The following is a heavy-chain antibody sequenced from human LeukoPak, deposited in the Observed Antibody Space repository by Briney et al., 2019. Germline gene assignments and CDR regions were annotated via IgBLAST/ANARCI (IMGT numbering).Heavy chain of an antibody. D-gene: IGHD1/OR15-1a*01. J-gene: IGHJ4*02. CDR2: IFPGDSDT. V-gene: IGHV5-51*01. CDR1: GYTFTTHW. CDR3: ATSESQTRFDF. Sequence: GESLKISFQGSGYTFTTHWIAGVRQRPGKGLEGMGIIFPGDSDTTYSPSFEGQVTISADKSINTAYLQWSSLKASDTAMYYCATSESQTRFDFWGQGTLVTVSS.